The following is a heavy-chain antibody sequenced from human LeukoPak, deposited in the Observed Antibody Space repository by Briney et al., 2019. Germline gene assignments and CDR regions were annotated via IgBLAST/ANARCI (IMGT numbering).Heavy chain of an antibody. CDR1: GFTFSSSW. CDR3: ARISIAVAGADY. J-gene: IGHJ4*02. CDR2: IKQDGSEK. Sequence: GGSLRLSCAASGFTFSSSWMSWVRQAPGKGLEWVANIKQDGSEKYYVDSVKGRFTISRDSTKNSLYLQMDSLRAEDTAVYYCARISIAVAGADYWGQGTLVTVSS. V-gene: IGHV3-7*01. D-gene: IGHD6-19*01.